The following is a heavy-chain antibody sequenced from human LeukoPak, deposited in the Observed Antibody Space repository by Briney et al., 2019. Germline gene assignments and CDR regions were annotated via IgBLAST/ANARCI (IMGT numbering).Heavy chain of an antibody. CDR1: GFTFSSYE. V-gene: IGHV3-48*03. Sequence: PGGSLRLSCAASGFTFSSYEMNWVRQAPGKGLEWISYISASGTITHYADSVEGRFTISRDNAKNSLYLQMNSLRAEDTAVYYCARRGRRYFDWRGPYYYYYMDVWGKGTTVTISS. J-gene: IGHJ6*03. D-gene: IGHD3-9*01. CDR3: ARRGRRYFDWRGPYYYYYMDV. CDR2: ISASGTIT.